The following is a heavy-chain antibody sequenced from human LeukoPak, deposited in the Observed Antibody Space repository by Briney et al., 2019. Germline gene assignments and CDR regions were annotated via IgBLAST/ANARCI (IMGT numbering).Heavy chain of an antibody. CDR2: ASYKSEWYF. CDR1: GDSVSSNSVA. D-gene: IGHD2-15*01. V-gene: IGHV6-1*01. CDR3: ARWDHGSGRFQN. J-gene: IGHJ1*01. Sequence: SQTLSHTCAISGDSVSSNSVAWNWVRQSPSRGLEWLGRASYKSEWYFNYAVSVKSRITINADTSKNQFSLRLNSVTPEDTAVYYCARWDHGSGRFQNWGQGTLVTVSS.